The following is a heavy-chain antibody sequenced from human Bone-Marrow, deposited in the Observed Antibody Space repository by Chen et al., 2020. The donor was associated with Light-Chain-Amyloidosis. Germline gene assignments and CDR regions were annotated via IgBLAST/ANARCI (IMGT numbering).Heavy chain of an antibody. D-gene: IGHD5-12*01. CDR1: GYTFPNYW. J-gene: IGHJ4*02. Sequence: EVQLEQSGPEVKKPGASLRISCKGSGYTFPNYWTGWVRQMPGKGLAWMGVIFPADSDARYSPSFEGQVTISADKSITTAYLQWRSLKASDTAMYYCARRRDGYNFDYWGQGTLVTVSS. CDR2: IFPADSDA. CDR3: ARRRDGYNFDY. V-gene: IGHV5-51*01.